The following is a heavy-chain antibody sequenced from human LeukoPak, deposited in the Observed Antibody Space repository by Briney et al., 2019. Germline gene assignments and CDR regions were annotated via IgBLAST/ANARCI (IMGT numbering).Heavy chain of an antibody. CDR1: GFAFSDSA. Sequence: PGGSLRLSCSASGFAFSDSAIHWVRQASGKGLEWIGRIKSKPYSYATTYAASVKGRFTISRDDSRNTTYLQMNSLEIEDTAVYYCTRLAYRSAWYGMDVWGKGTTVTVSS. D-gene: IGHD6-25*01. CDR3: TRLAYRSAWYGMDV. J-gene: IGHJ6*04. V-gene: IGHV3-73*01. CDR2: IKSKPYSYAT.